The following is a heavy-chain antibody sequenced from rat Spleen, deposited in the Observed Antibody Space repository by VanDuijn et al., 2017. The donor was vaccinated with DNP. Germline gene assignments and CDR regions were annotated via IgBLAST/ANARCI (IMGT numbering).Heavy chain of an antibody. Sequence: EVQLVESGGGPVQPGRSLKLSCVASGFIFSNFWMTWIRQAPKKGLEWVATISYDGSSTYYRDSVKGRFIISRNNAKSTLYLQMDSLRSEDTATYYCTTAGHTMGFDYWGQGVMVTVSS. D-gene: IGHD1-7*01. CDR1: GFIFSNFW. CDR2: ISYDGSST. V-gene: IGHV5-7*01. J-gene: IGHJ2*01. CDR3: TTAGHTMGFDY.